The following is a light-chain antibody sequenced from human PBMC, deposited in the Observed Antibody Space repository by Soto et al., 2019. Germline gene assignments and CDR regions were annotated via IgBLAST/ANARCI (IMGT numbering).Light chain of an antibody. V-gene: IGKV1-39*01. CDR1: QIISSN. J-gene: IGKJ2*01. CDR3: QQSYSTPYT. CDR2: VAS. Sequence: DIQMTQSPSSLSASVGDRVTITCRASQIISSNLNWYQQKPGEAPKLLIYVASSVQSGVPSRFSGSESGIDYTLTISSLQPDDFETYYCQQSYSTPYTFGQGTKLEIK.